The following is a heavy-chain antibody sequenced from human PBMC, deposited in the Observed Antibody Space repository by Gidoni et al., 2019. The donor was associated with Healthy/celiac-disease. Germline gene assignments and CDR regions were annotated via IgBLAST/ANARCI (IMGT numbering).Heavy chain of an antibody. D-gene: IGHD2-8*01. CDR1: GFTFSSYW. J-gene: IGHJ6*02. CDR2: INSDGSST. V-gene: IGHV3-74*01. CDR3: ASQVHCTNGVCHSYYYYGMDV. Sequence: EVQLVESGGGLVQPGGSLRLSCAASGFTFSSYWMHWVRQAPGKGLVWVSRINSDGSSTSYADSVKGRFTISRDNAKNTLYLQMNSLRAEDTAVYYCASQVHCTNGVCHSYYYYGMDVWGQGTTVTVSS.